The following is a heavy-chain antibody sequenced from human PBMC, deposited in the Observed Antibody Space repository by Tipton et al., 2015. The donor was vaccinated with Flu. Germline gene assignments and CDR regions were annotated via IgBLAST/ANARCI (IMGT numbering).Heavy chain of an antibody. J-gene: IGHJ6*02. CDR1: GDSISTGGAY. CDR3: ARDQGFGGGLSYDYYVLDV. CDR2: IYYSGST. V-gene: IGHV4-31*03. D-gene: IGHD3-10*01. Sequence: LVQPSQTLSLTCTVSGDSISTGGAYWTWVRQHPGKGLEWIASIYYSGSTYYNPSLWRRLTISVDTSKNQISLKVNSVTAADTAVYYCARDQGFGGGLSYDYYVLDVWGQGTTVTVSS.